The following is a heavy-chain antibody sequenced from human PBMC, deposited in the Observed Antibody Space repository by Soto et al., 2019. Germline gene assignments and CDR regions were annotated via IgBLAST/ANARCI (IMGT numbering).Heavy chain of an antibody. CDR1: GCTFRNYY. Sequence: GGSLRLSCAASGCTFRNYYMMWVRQAPGKGLEWVGNIKPDGSERHYVDSVKGRFTISRDNAKNSLYLQMNSLRAEDTAVYYCASSSGYYGGDYFDYWGQGTLVTVSS. V-gene: IGHV3-7*03. D-gene: IGHD3-22*01. CDR2: IKPDGSER. CDR3: ASSSGYYGGDYFDY. J-gene: IGHJ4*02.